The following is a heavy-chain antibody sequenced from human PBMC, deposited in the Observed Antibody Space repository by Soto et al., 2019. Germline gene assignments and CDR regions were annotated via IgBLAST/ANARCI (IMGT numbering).Heavy chain of an antibody. CDR3: ARDGAGPFDY. CDR1: GFTFSSYA. D-gene: IGHD6-13*01. CDR2: ISYDGSNK. J-gene: IGHJ4*02. V-gene: IGHV3-30-3*01. Sequence: GESLKISCAASGFTFSSYAMHWVRQAPGKGLEWVAVISYDGSNKYYADSVKGRFTISRDNSKNTLYLQMNSLRAEDTAVYYCARDGAGPFDYWGQGTLVTVSS.